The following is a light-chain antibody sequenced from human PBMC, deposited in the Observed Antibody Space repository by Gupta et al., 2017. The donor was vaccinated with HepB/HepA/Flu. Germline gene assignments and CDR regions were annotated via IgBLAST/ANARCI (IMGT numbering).Light chain of an antibody. J-gene: IGKJ3*01. CDR3: QQYDSYPRT. V-gene: IGKV1-8*01. CDR1: QDISSH. Sequence: IRMTQSPSSFSASTGDRVTITCRASQDISSHLAWYQQKPGKAPKLLIYGAFSLQDGVPSRFSGRGYGTDFTLTINYLQSEDFATYYCQQYDSYPRTFGPGTKMDIK. CDR2: GAF.